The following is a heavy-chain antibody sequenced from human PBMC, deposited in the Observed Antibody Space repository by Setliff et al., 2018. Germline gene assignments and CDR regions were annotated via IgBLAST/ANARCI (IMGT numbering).Heavy chain of an antibody. CDR1: GYSFATYW. V-gene: IGHV5-51*01. CDR3: ARTRSVILNWFDP. CDR2: IYPSDSDT. Sequence: PGESLKISCKGFGYSFATYWIGWVRQMPGKGLEWMGIIYPSDSDTRYNPSFQGQVTISADKSISTAYLQWSSLKASDTAMYYCARTRSVILNWFDPWGQGTLVTVSS. J-gene: IGHJ5*02. D-gene: IGHD4-4*01.